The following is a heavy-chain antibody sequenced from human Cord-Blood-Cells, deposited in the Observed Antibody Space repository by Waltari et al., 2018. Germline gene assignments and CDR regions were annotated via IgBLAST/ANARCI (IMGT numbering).Heavy chain of an antibody. V-gene: IGHV1-2*02. Sequence: QVQLVQSGAAVKKPGASVMVSCKASGYTFTGAYMHWVRQAPGQGLEWMGWINPNSGGTNYAQKFQGRVTMTRDTSISTAYMELSRLRSDDTAVYYCAIYCSSTSCYNDAFDIWGQGTMVTVSS. J-gene: IGHJ3*02. CDR1: GYTFTGAY. CDR2: INPNSGGT. D-gene: IGHD2-2*01. CDR3: AIYCSSTSCYNDAFDI.